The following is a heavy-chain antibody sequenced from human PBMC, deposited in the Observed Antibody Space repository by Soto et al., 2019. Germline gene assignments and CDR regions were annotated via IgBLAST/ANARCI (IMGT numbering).Heavy chain of an antibody. D-gene: IGHD2-2*02. Sequence: GGSLRLSCAASGFTFSSYGMHWVRQALGKGLEWVAVIWYDGSNKYYADSVKGRFTISRDNSKNTLYLQMNSLRAEDTAVYYCARDHCSSTSCNTTYYYYYYGMDVWGQGTTVTVSS. CDR1: GFTFSSYG. J-gene: IGHJ6*02. CDR3: ARDHCSSTSCNTTYYYYYYGMDV. V-gene: IGHV3-33*01. CDR2: IWYDGSNK.